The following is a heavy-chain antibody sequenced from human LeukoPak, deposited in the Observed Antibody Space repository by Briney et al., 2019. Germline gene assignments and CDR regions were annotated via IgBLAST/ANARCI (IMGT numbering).Heavy chain of an antibody. CDR3: ARAKDCSSITCPFDI. Sequence: GGSLRLSCAASAFTFHDYCMSWVRQAPGKGLEGVSSINWNSGSTGYADSVRGRFSISRDNVKNSLYLQMNSLRAGDTALYYCARAKDCSSITCPFDIWGQGTMVTVSS. J-gene: IGHJ3*02. V-gene: IGHV3-20*04. CDR1: AFTFHDYC. D-gene: IGHD2-2*01. CDR2: INWNSGST.